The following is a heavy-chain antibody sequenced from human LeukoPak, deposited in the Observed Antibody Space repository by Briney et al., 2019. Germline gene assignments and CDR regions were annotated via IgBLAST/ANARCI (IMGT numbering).Heavy chain of an antibody. CDR3: ALLDTAMIPIAEYFHH. CDR1: GGTFSSYA. V-gene: IGHV1-69*13. Sequence: SVKVSCKASGGTFSSYAISWVRQAPGQGLEWMGGIIPIFGTANYAQKFQGRVTITADESTSTAYMELSSLRSEDTAVYYCALLDTAMIPIAEYFHHWGQGTLVTVSS. CDR2: IIPIFGTA. J-gene: IGHJ1*01. D-gene: IGHD5-18*01.